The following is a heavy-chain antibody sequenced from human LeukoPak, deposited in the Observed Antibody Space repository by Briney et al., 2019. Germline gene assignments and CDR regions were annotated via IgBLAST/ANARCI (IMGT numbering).Heavy chain of an antibody. D-gene: IGHD2-15*01. CDR1: GYTFTGYY. CDR3: ARDRGKVRGGPFDY. Sequence: ASVKVSCKASGYTFTGYYMHWVRQAPGQGLERMGWINPNSGGTNYAQKFQGRVTMTRDTSISTAYMELSRLRSDDTAVYYCARDRGKVRGGPFDYWGQGTLVTVSS. J-gene: IGHJ4*02. CDR2: INPNSGGT. V-gene: IGHV1-2*02.